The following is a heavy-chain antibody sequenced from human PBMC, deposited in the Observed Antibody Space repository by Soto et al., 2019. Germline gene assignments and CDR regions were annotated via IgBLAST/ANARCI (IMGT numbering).Heavy chain of an antibody. V-gene: IGHV3-30*18. J-gene: IGHJ5*02. CDR3: AKDREFTIFGVGSSASGGFDP. D-gene: IGHD3-3*01. CDR2: ISYDGSNK. CDR1: GFTFSSYG. Sequence: GGSLRLSCAASGFTFSSYGMHWVRQAPGKGLEWVAVISYDGSNKYYADSVKGRFTISRDNSKNTLYLQMNSLRAEDTAVYYCAKDREFTIFGVGSSASGGFDPWGQGTLVTVSS.